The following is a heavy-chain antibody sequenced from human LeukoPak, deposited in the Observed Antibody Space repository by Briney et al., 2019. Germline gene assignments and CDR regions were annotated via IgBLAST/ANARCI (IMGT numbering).Heavy chain of an antibody. CDR1: GGSISSGSYY. Sequence: PSQTLSLTCTVSGGSISSGSYYWSWIRQPAGKGLEWIGRIYTSGSTNYNPSLKSRVTISVDTSKNQFSLKLSSVTAADTAVYYCTINYDYGLFDYWGQGTLVTVSS. V-gene: IGHV4-61*02. J-gene: IGHJ4*02. D-gene: IGHD4-17*01. CDR2: IYTSGST. CDR3: TINYDYGLFDY.